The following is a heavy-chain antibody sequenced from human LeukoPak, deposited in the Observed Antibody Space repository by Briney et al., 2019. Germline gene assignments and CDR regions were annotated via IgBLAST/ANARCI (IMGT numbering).Heavy chain of an antibody. D-gene: IGHD3-10*01. V-gene: IGHV3-23*01. Sequence: PGGSLRLSFAASGFTFSSYGMSWVRQAPGKGLEWVSSISGSGSSTYFADPVKGRFTMSRDNSKNTLYVQMNSLRAEDTAVYYCVIDRGVYGVNVWGQGTTVTVSS. CDR3: VIDRGVYGVNV. CDR1: GFTFSSYG. J-gene: IGHJ6*02. CDR2: ISGSGSST.